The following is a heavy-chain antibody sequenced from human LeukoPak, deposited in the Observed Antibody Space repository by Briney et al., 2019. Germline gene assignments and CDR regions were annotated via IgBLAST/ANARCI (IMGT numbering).Heavy chain of an antibody. CDR2: IYYSGST. D-gene: IGHD2-2*01. V-gene: IGHV4-59*01. CDR1: GGSITNYY. J-gene: IGHJ4*02. Sequence: SETLSLTCTVSGGSITNYYWSWVRQPPGKGLEWIRYIYYSGSTNYNPSLKSRATISVDTSKNQFSLKLSSVTAADTAVYYCGRVVPAAYVDYWGQGTLVTVSS. CDR3: GRVVPAAYVDY.